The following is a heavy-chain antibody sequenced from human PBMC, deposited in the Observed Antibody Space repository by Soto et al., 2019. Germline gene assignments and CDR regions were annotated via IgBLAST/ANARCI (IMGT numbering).Heavy chain of an antibody. J-gene: IGHJ6*02. CDR1: GGSISRSNW. V-gene: IGHV4-4*02. Sequence: SETLSLTCAVSGGSISRSNWWSWVRQPPGKGLEWIGEIYHSGSTNYNPSLKSRVTISVDKSKNQFSLKLSSVTAADTAVYYCARAPYDFWSGYYSDYYYYYGMDVWGQGTTVTVSS. D-gene: IGHD3-3*01. CDR2: IYHSGST. CDR3: ARAPYDFWSGYYSDYYYYYGMDV.